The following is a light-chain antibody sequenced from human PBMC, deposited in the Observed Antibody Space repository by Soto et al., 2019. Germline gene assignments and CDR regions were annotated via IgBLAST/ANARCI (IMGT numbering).Light chain of an antibody. J-gene: IGKJ1*01. Sequence: DIQMTQSPSTLSASVGDRVTITCRASQSVGRWLAWYQQKPGKAPKVLIYKASTLYYEVPSRFSGGGSGTEFTLTISSLQPDDFANYYCQQYERFATFGQGTKVDIK. CDR1: QSVGRW. CDR3: QQYERFAT. V-gene: IGKV1-5*03. CDR2: KAS.